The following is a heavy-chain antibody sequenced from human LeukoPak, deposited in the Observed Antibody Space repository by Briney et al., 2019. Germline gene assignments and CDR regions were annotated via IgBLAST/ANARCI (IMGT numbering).Heavy chain of an antibody. V-gene: IGHV1-69*13. Sequence: ASVKVSCKASGGTFSSYAISWVRQAPGQGLEWMGGIIPIFGTANYAQKFQGRVTITADESTSTAYMELSSLRSEDTAVYYCARVDTAMAGYYYYMDVWGKGTTVTVSS. D-gene: IGHD5-18*01. CDR3: ARVDTAMAGYYYYMDV. CDR1: GGTFSSYA. CDR2: IIPIFGTA. J-gene: IGHJ6*03.